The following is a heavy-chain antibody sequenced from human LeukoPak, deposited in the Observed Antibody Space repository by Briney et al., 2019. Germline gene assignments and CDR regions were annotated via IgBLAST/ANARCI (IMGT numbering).Heavy chain of an antibody. V-gene: IGHV3-66*04. CDR3: ALQGPLKGV. J-gene: IGHJ6*02. CDR2: ISSTVST. Sequence: VGSLRLSCAASGFTVSSNYMSWVRQAPGKGLEWVSVISSTVSTYYTDPVKGRFTISRDKSKNTLYLQMNSLRAEDTAVYYCALQGPLKGVWGQGTTVT. CDR1: GFTVSSNY.